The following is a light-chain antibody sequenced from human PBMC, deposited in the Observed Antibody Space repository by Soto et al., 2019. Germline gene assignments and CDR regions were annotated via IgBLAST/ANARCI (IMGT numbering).Light chain of an antibody. V-gene: IGKV1-5*01. Sequence: DIQMTQSPSTLSASVGDRVTITCRASQSISSWLAWYQQKPGKAPKLLIYDASSLGSGVPSRFSGSGSGTESTLTISSLQPDDFATYYCQQYNSYSRTFGQGTKVDIK. CDR1: QSISSW. CDR2: DAS. J-gene: IGKJ1*01. CDR3: QQYNSYSRT.